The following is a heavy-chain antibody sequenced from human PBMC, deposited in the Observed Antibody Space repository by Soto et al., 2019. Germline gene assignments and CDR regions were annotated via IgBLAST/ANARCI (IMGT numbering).Heavy chain of an antibody. CDR2: IYPGDSDT. D-gene: IGHD2-21*02. V-gene: IGHV5-51*01. CDR3: ATCGGDCYPHYYYYGMDV. CDR1: GYSFTSYW. Sequence: PGESLKISCKGSGYSFTSYWIGWVRQMPGKGLEWMGIIYPGDSDTRYSPSFQGQVTISADKSISTAYLQWSSLKASDTAMYYCATCGGDCYPHYYYYGMDVWGQGTTVTVSS. J-gene: IGHJ6*02.